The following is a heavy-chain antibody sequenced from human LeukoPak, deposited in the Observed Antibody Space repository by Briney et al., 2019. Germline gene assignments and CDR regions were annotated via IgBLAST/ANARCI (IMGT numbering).Heavy chain of an antibody. Sequence: GESLKISCEASGYTFSNYGIGWVRQMPGKGLEWMGMIYPDDSNTIYSPSFQGQVTISADKSISTAYLQWSSLKASDTAMYYCARSRDSSGYYYLIWGRGTLVTVSS. V-gene: IGHV5-51*01. D-gene: IGHD3-22*01. CDR1: GYTFSNYG. J-gene: IGHJ4*02. CDR2: IYPDDSNT. CDR3: ARSRDSSGYYYLI.